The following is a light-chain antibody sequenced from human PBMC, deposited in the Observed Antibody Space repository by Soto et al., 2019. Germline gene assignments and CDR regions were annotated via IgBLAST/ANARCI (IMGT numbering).Light chain of an antibody. V-gene: IGKV1-5*03. CDR3: QQYNSYWT. CDR2: KAS. Sequence: DIQMTQSPSTLSGSVGDRVTITCRASQTISSWLAWYQQKPGKAPKLLIYKASTLESGVTSRFSGSGSGTEFPLTISSLQPDDFANYYCQQYNSYWTFGQGTKVDIK. J-gene: IGKJ1*01. CDR1: QTISSW.